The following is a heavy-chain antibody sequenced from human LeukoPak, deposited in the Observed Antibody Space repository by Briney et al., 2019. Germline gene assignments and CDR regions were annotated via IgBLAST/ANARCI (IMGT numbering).Heavy chain of an antibody. CDR1: GFTFSSYW. CDR3: AKDPGHTYYYGSGSFNAFDI. J-gene: IGHJ3*02. Sequence: GGSLRLSCAASGFTFSSYWMSWVRQAPGKGLEWVANIKQDGSEKYYVDSVKGRFTISRDNSKNTLYLQMNSLRAEDTAVYYCAKDPGHTYYYGSGSFNAFDIWGQGTMVTVSS. CDR2: IKQDGSEK. V-gene: IGHV3-7*03. D-gene: IGHD3-10*01.